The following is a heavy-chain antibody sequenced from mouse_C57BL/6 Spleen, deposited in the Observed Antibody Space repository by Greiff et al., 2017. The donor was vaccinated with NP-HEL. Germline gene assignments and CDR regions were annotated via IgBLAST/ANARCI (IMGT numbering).Heavy chain of an antibody. CDR3: ARGQSPYYYGSSLYAMDY. CDR2: IYPGSGST. CDR1: GYTFTSYW. V-gene: IGHV1-55*01. J-gene: IGHJ4*01. D-gene: IGHD1-1*01. Sequence: QVQLQQPGAELVKPGASVKMSCKASGYTFTSYWITWVKQRPGQGLEWIGDIYPGSGSTNYNEKFKSKATLTVDTSSSTAYMQLSSLTSEDSAVYYCARGQSPYYYGSSLYAMDYWGQGTSVTVSS.